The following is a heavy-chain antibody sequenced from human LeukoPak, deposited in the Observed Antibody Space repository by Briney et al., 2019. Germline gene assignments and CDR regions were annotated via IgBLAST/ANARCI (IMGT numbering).Heavy chain of an antibody. V-gene: IGHV3-30*14. Sequence: GGSLRLSCGASGFTFSSYAMHWVRQAPGKGLEWVAVISYDGSNKYYADSVKGRFTISRDNSKNTLYLQMNSLRAEDTAVYYCARAIAAKDDYWGQGTLVTVSS. CDR1: GFTFSSYA. CDR2: ISYDGSNK. J-gene: IGHJ4*02. D-gene: IGHD2-15*01. CDR3: ARAIAAKDDY.